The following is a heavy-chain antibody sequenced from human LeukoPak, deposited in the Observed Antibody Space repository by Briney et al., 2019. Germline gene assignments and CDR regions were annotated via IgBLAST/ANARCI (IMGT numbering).Heavy chain of an antibody. D-gene: IGHD5-18*01. CDR3: AKDVQLWLLFGWFYFDY. CDR2: ISYDGSNK. Sequence: GGSLRLSCAASGFTFSSYAMSWVRQAPGKGLEWVAVISYDGSNKYYADSVKGRFTISRDNSKNTLYLQMNSLRAEDTAVYYCAKDVQLWLLFGWFYFDYWGQGTLVTVSS. V-gene: IGHV3-30*18. CDR1: GFTFSSYA. J-gene: IGHJ4*02.